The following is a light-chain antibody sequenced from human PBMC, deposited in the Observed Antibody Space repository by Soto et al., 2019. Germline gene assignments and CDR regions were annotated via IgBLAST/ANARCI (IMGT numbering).Light chain of an antibody. CDR1: TSNIGTNP. J-gene: IGLJ2*01. Sequence: QSVLTQPPSASGTPGQRVTISCSGSTSNIGTNPENWYQHLPGTAPKLLIYTNTQRPSGVPDRFSGSKSGTSASLAVSGLQSEDEGDYYCAVWDGSLNVVVFGGGTKLTVL. CDR3: AVWDGSLNVVV. V-gene: IGLV1-44*01. CDR2: TNT.